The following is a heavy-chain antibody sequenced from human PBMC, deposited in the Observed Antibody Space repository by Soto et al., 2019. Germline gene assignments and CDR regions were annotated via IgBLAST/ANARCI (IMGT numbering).Heavy chain of an antibody. CDR3: ARTSAAGKYYDGMDV. CDR2: IYPGDSDT. V-gene: IGHV5-51*01. J-gene: IGHJ6*02. D-gene: IGHD6-13*01. Sequence: GESLQISFKGSGYSFISYCIGWVRQMPGKGLEWMGIIYPGDSDTRYSPSFQGQVTISADKSISTAYLQWSSLKASDTAMYYCARTSAAGKYYDGMDVWGQGTTVTVSS. CDR1: GYSFISYC.